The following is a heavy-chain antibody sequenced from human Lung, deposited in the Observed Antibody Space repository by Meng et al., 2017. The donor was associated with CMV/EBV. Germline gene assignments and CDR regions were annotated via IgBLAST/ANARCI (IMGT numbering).Heavy chain of an antibody. D-gene: IGHD5-18*01. Sequence: SQTLSLTXAVYGGSFSGYYWSWIRQPPGKGLEWIGEINHSGSTNYNPSLKSRVTISVDTSKNQFSLKLSSVTAADTAVYYCARSCSYGWGPYYYYYGMDVWGQGTTVTVSS. CDR3: ARSCSYGWGPYYYYYGMDV. V-gene: IGHV4-34*01. CDR2: INHSGST. CDR1: GGSFSGYY. J-gene: IGHJ6*02.